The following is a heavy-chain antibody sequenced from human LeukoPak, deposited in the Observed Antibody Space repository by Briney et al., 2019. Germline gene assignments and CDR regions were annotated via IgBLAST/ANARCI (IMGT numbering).Heavy chain of an antibody. Sequence: KPSETLSLTCTVSGGSISSSSYYWGWIRQPPGKGLEWIGSIYYSGSTYYNPSFKSRVTISVDTSKNQFSLKLSSVTAADTAVYYCARYGDYEFDPWGQGTLVTVSS. V-gene: IGHV4-39*01. CDR3: ARYGDYEFDP. J-gene: IGHJ5*02. CDR1: GGSISSSSYY. D-gene: IGHD4-17*01. CDR2: IYYSGST.